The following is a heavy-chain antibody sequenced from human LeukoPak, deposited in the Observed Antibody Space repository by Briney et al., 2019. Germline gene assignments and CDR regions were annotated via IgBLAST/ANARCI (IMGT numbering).Heavy chain of an antibody. CDR1: GGTLSSYA. Sequence: ASVKVSCTASGGTLSSYAISWVRQAPGQGLEWMGGIIPIFGTANHAQKFQGRVTITADESTSTAYMELSSLRSEDTAVYYCARDSREVLLWFGEFSPWGQGTLVTVSS. CDR2: IIPIFGTA. CDR3: ARDSREVLLWFGEFSP. D-gene: IGHD3-10*01. V-gene: IGHV1-69*13. J-gene: IGHJ5*02.